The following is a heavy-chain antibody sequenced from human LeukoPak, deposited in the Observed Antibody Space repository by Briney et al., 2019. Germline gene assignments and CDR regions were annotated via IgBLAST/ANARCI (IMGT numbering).Heavy chain of an antibody. CDR3: ARLRFDFWSGYTHPYFDY. CDR1: GGSISSYY. Sequence: PAETLSLTCTVSGGSISSYYWSWIRQPAGKGLEWIGRIYTRGRTYSNPSLKSRATISVDTSKIQFSQKLSSVAATDTAVYFCARLRFDFWSGYTHPYFDYWGQGTLVTVSS. V-gene: IGHV4-4*07. CDR2: IYTRGRT. D-gene: IGHD3-3*01. J-gene: IGHJ4*02.